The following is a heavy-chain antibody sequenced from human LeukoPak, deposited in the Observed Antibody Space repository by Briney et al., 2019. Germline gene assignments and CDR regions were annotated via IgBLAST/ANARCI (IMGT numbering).Heavy chain of an antibody. CDR3: ARDFPRAGGDY. D-gene: IGHD2-8*02. J-gene: IGHJ4*02. V-gene: IGHV1-2*02. Sequence: ASVKVSCKASGYTFTGYYMHWVRQAPGQGLEWMGWINPNSGGTNYAQKFQGRVTMTRDTSISTAYMELSRLRADHTAVYYCARDFPRAGGDYWGQGTLVTVSS. CDR2: INPNSGGT. CDR1: GYTFTGYY.